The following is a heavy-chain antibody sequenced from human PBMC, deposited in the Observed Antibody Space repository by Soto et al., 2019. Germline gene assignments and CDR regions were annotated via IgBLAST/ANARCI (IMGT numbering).Heavy chain of an antibody. CDR3: ATLIANTIFGVVTNGMDV. J-gene: IGHJ6*02. V-gene: IGHV3-23*01. CDR1: GFTFSSYA. CDR2: ISGSGGST. Sequence: EVQLLESGGGLVQPGGSLRLSCAASGFTFSSYAMSWVRQAPGKGLEWVSAISGSGGSTYYADSVKGRFTISRDNSKNALYLQMNSLRAEDTAVYYCATLIANTIFGVVTNGMDVWGQGTTVTVSS. D-gene: IGHD3-3*01.